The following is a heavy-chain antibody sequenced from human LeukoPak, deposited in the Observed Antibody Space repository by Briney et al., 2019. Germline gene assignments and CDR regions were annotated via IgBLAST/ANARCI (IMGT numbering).Heavy chain of an antibody. CDR1: GGSFSGYY. CDR3: ARGYDYVWGSYRSYFDY. D-gene: IGHD3-16*02. Sequence: SETLSLTCAVYGGSFSGYYWSWIRQPPGKGLEWIGEINHSGSTNHNPSLKSRVTISVDTSKNQFSLKLSSVTAADTAVYYCARGYDYVWGSYRSYFDYWGQGTLVTVSS. CDR2: INHSGST. V-gene: IGHV4-34*01. J-gene: IGHJ4*02.